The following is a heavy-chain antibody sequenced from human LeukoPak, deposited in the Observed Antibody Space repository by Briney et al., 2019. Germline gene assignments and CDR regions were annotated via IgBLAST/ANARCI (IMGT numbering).Heavy chain of an antibody. D-gene: IGHD1-1*01. J-gene: IGHJ4*02. Sequence: SETLSLTCAVYGGSFSGHYWSWIRQPPGKGLEWIGEVSHSSNTNYSPSLKSRVSIPVDTSKNQFSLRLSSVTAEDTAVYYCARRRDWNDVLDYWGQGTLVTVSS. CDR1: GGSFSGHY. V-gene: IGHV4-34*01. CDR2: VSHSSNT. CDR3: ARRRDWNDVLDY.